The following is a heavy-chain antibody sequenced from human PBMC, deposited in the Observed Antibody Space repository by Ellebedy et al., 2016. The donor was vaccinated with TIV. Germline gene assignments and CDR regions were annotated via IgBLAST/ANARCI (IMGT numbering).Heavy chain of an antibody. CDR1: GLTFNIYV. V-gene: IGHV3-23*01. CDR3: AADRYCSGGNCYWVDY. CDR2: ISGSGGRT. J-gene: IGHJ4*02. D-gene: IGHD2-15*01. Sequence: PGGSLRLSCAASGLTFNIYVMNWVRQAPGKGLEWVSTISGSGGRTHYADSVKGLFTISRDNSKNTLYLQVNSLRAEDTAVYYCAADRYCSGGNCYWVDYWGQGTLVTVSS.